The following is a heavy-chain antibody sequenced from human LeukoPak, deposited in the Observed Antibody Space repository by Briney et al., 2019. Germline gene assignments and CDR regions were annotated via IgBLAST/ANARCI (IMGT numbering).Heavy chain of an antibody. Sequence: GGSLRLSCAASGFTFSDHYMDWVRQAPGKGLEWVGRTRNKANSYTTEYAASVKGRFTISRDDSKNSLYLQMNSLKTEDTAVYYCTTDQSFYDSSGYPFDYWGRRTLVTVSS. CDR3: TTDQSFYDSSGYPFDY. J-gene: IGHJ4*02. CDR1: GFTFSDHY. D-gene: IGHD3-22*01. V-gene: IGHV3-72*01. CDR2: TRNKANSYTT.